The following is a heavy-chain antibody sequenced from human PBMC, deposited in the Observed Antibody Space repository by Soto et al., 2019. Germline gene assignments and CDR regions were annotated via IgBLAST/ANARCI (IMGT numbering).Heavy chain of an antibody. V-gene: IGHV3-23*01. Sequence: EVQLLESGGGLVQPGGSLRLSCAASGFTFNNYAMTWVRQAPGKGLEWVSAISGGGDTTSYADSVKGRFTVSRDGSKNTLEPQMSSLRAEDTALYYCAKGRGGSGSLTPRVDFWGQGTLVTVSS. CDR1: GFTFNNYA. D-gene: IGHD3-10*01. CDR2: ISGGGDTT. J-gene: IGHJ4*02. CDR3: AKGRGGSGSLTPRVDF.